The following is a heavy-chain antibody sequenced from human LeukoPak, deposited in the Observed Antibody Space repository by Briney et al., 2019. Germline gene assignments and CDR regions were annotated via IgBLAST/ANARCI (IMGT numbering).Heavy chain of an antibody. J-gene: IGHJ4*02. CDR1: GGSFSGYY. CDR3: ARGVYIAAAQYAY. D-gene: IGHD6-13*01. V-gene: IGHV4-34*01. CDR2: INHSGST. Sequence: PSETLSLTCAVYGGSFSGYYWSWIRQPPGKGLEWIGEINHSGSTNYNPSLKSRVTISVDTSKNQFSLKLSSVTAADTAVYYCARGVYIAAAQYAYWGQGTLVTVSS.